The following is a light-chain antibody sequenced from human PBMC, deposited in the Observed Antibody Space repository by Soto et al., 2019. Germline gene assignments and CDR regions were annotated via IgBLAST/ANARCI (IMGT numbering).Light chain of an antibody. CDR1: QRISSC. CDR2: KAS. J-gene: IGKJ2*01. V-gene: IGKV1-5*03. CDR3: QQYNSYLYT. Sequence: DIQMTQSPSTLSASVGERVTIACRASQRISSCLAWYQQKPGQAPKLLIYKASNLESGVPSRFSGSGSGTDFTLTISSLQPDDFATYYCQQYNSYLYTFGQGTKLEIK.